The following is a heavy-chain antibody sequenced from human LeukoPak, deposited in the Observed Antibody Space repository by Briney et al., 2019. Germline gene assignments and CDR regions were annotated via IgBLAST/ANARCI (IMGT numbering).Heavy chain of an antibody. CDR2: ISYDGSNK. V-gene: IGHV3-30*18. Sequence: GGSLRLSCAASGFTFSSYGMHWVRQAPGKVLEWVAVISYDGSNKYYADSVKGRFTISRDNSKNTLYLQMNSLRAEDTAVYYCAKEDYGGNPLREWGQGTLVTVSS. CDR1: GFTFSSYG. D-gene: IGHD4-23*01. CDR3: AKEDYGGNPLRE. J-gene: IGHJ4*02.